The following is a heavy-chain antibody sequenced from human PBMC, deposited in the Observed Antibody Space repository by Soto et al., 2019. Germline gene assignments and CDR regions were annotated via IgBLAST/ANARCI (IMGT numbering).Heavy chain of an antibody. V-gene: IGHV3-15*07. Sequence: GGSLRLSCAASGFTFSNALRNWVRQAPGKRLEWVGRIKSKNDGGTTDYDAPVKGRFTISRDDSKNTLYLQMNSLKTEDTAVYYCTTDAGFWSGYYVDYWGQGTLVTVSS. CDR2: IKSKNDGGTT. CDR1: GFTFSNAL. CDR3: TTDAGFWSGYYVDY. D-gene: IGHD3-3*01. J-gene: IGHJ4*02.